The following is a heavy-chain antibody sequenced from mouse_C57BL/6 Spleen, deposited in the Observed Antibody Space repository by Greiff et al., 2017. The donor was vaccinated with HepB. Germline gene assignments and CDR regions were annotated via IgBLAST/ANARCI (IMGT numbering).Heavy chain of an antibody. CDR2: IHPNSGST. CDR1: GYTFTSYW. CDR3: ARPPSNYYAMDY. J-gene: IGHJ4*01. V-gene: IGHV1-64*01. Sequence: QVQLQQPGAELVKPGASVKLPCKASGYTFTSYWMHWVKQRPGQGLEWIGMIHPNSGSTNYNEKFKSKATLTVDKSSSTAYMQLSSLTSEDSAVYYCARPPSNYYAMDYWGQGTSVTVSS.